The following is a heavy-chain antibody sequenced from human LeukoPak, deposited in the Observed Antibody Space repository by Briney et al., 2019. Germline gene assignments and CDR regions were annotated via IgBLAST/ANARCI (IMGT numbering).Heavy chain of an antibody. CDR1: GGSISSGGYY. Sequence: SETLSLTCTVSGGSISSGGYYWSWIRQHPGKGLEWIGYIYYSGSTYYNPSLKSRVTISVDTSKNQFSLKLSSVTAADTAVYYCARKGAAAGETLINWFDPWGQGTLVTVSS. CDR2: IYYSGST. CDR3: ARKGAAAGETLINWFDP. D-gene: IGHD6-13*01. V-gene: IGHV4-31*03. J-gene: IGHJ5*02.